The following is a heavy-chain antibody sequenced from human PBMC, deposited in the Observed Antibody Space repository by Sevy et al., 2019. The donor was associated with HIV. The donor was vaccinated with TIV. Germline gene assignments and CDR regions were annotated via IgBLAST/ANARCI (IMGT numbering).Heavy chain of an antibody. V-gene: IGHV3-23*01. CDR3: VKVKWGVGATGGVFDS. CDR1: GLTFYSYA. D-gene: IGHD1-26*01. Sequence: GGSLRLSCVASGLTFYSYAMSWVRQAPGKGLEWVSGVSGSGASTFYADSVKGRFTISRDNSKNTLHLQMNSLRAEDTAVYYWVKVKWGVGATGGVFDSWGQGALVTVSS. J-gene: IGHJ4*02. CDR2: VSGSGAST.